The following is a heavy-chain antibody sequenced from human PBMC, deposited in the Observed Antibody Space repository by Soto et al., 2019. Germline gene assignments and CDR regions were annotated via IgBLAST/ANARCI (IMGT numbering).Heavy chain of an antibody. D-gene: IGHD1-7*01. CDR3: TRGGNYYFDY. Sequence: EVQLVEAGGGLVQPGGSQRLSCAASGFTFSTSWIHWVRQAPGKGLVWVSRINGDGGTINYADSVKGRFTISRDNAKNTVYLQMNSLSADDTAVYYCTRGGNYYFDYWGQGTLVTVSS. CDR2: INGDGGTI. CDR1: GFTFSTSW. J-gene: IGHJ4*02. V-gene: IGHV3-74*01.